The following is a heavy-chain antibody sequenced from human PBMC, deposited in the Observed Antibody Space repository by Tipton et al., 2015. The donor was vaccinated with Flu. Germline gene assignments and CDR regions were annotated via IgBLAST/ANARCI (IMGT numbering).Heavy chain of an antibody. CDR2: INHSGST. D-gene: IGHD5-18*01. J-gene: IGHJ4*02. CDR3: ARGQTGYSYGPPADY. CDR1: GGSFSGYY. V-gene: IGHV4-34*01. Sequence: LRLSCAVYGGSFSGYYWSWIRQPPGKGLEWIGEINHSGSTNYNPSLKSRVTISVGTSKNQFSLKLSSVTAADTAVYYCARGQTGYSYGPPADYWGQGTLVPVSS.